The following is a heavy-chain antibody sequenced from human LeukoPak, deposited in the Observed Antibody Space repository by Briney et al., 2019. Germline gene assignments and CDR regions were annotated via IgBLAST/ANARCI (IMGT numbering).Heavy chain of an antibody. D-gene: IGHD3-16*01. J-gene: IGHJ4*02. CDR2: IFPGGIT. Sequence: GGSLRLSCAASGLTVSNNYMSWVRQAPGKGLEGVSVIFPGGITYYADSVRGRFTISRDNSKNTVHLQMNSLRPEDTAVYYCASYDGRAAYFEYWGQGTLVTVSS. CDR3: ASYDGRAAYFEY. CDR1: GLTVSNNY. V-gene: IGHV3-66*02.